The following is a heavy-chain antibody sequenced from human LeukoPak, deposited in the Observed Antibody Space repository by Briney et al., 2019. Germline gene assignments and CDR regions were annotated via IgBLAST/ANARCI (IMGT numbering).Heavy chain of an antibody. V-gene: IGHV1-18*01. CDR1: GYTLTSYA. CDR3: ARATVAYCGGDCYSGDFDY. CDR2: ISAYNGNT. D-gene: IGHD2-21*02. J-gene: IGHJ4*02. Sequence: WASVKVSCKASGYTLTSYAIHWVRQAPGQRLEWMGWISAYNGNTNYAQKLQGRVTMTTDTSTSTAYMELRSLRSDDTAVYYCARATVAYCGGDCYSGDFDYWGQGTLVTVSS.